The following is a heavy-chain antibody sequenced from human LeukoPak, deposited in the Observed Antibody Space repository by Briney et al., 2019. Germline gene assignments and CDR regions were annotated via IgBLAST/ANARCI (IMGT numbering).Heavy chain of an antibody. V-gene: IGHV1-18*01. CDR2: ISAYNGNT. CDR1: GYTFTSYG. J-gene: IGHJ5*02. CDR3: ARDKGSSGPVGSDWFDP. D-gene: IGHD6-6*01. Sequence: ASVKVYCKASGYTFTSYGISWVRQAPGQGLEWMGWISAYNGNTNYAQKLQGRVTMTTDASTSTAYMELRSLRSDDTAVYYCARDKGSSGPVGSDWFDPWGQGTLVTVSS.